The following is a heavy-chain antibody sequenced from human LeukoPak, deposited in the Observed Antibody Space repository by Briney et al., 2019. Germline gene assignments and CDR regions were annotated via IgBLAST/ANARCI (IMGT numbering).Heavy chain of an antibody. CDR1: GFTVSNNY. J-gene: IGHJ4*02. CDR2: IYSGDNT. CDR3: AGRRVLDASFDY. D-gene: IGHD3-16*01. Sequence: GGSLRLSCAASGFTVSNNYMSWVRQAPGKGLEWVSVIYSGDNTYYVESVRGRFTISRDNSKSTLFLQMNRLRAEDTAVYYCAGRRVLDASFDYWGQGTLVTVSS. V-gene: IGHV3-66*02.